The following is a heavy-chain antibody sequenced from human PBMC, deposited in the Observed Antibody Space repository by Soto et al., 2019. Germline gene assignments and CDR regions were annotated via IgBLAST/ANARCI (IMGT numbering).Heavy chain of an antibody. J-gene: IGHJ6*02. CDR3: ARDQASYGYYYYGMDV. CDR2: IIPIFGTA. D-gene: IGHD5-18*01. Sequence: SVKVSCKASGGTFSSYAISWVRQAPGQGLEWMGGIIPIFGTANYAQKFQGRVTITADKSTSTAYMELSSLRSEDTAVYYCARDQASYGYYYYGMDVWGQGTTVTVSS. CDR1: GGTFSSYA. V-gene: IGHV1-69*06.